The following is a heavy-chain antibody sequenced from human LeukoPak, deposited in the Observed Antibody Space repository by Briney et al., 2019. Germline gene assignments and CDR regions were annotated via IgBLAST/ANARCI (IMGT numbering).Heavy chain of an antibody. CDR3: AREQKWKEYYFDY. CDR1: GFTFSSYG. Sequence: TGRSLRLSCAASGFTFSSYGMHWVRQAPGKGLEWVSVIYYDGSNKYYADSVKGRFTISRDNYKNTVYLQMDSLRAEDSSVYYCAREQKWKEYYFDYWGQGTLVTVSS. CDR2: IYYDGSNK. D-gene: IGHD1-1*01. J-gene: IGHJ4*02. V-gene: IGHV3-33*01.